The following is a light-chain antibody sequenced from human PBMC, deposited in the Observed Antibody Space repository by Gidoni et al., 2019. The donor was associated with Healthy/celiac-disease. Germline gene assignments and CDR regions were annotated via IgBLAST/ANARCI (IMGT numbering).Light chain of an antibody. CDR3: SSYAGSNNWV. V-gene: IGLV2-8*01. Sequence: QSALTQPPSASGSPGQSVNISCTGTSSDVGGYNYVSWYQQHPGKAPKLMIYEVSKRPSGVPGRFSGSKAGNTASLAVSGRQAEDEADYYCSSYAGSNNWVFGGGTKLTVL. CDR2: EVS. J-gene: IGLJ3*02. CDR1: SSDVGGYNY.